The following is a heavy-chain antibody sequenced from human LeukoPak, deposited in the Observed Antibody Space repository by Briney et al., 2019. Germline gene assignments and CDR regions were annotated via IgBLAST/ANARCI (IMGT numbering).Heavy chain of an antibody. Sequence: GGSLRLSCAASGFTFSSYTMSWVRQAPGKGLEWVSRISGSGINTDYADSVKGRFTISRDNSKNTLYLQMNSLRAEDTAVYYCAKDWLDSGSHDYWGQGTLVTVSS. J-gene: IGHJ4*02. CDR3: AKDWLDSGSHDY. V-gene: IGHV3-23*01. CDR1: GFTFSSYT. CDR2: ISGSGINT. D-gene: IGHD1-26*01.